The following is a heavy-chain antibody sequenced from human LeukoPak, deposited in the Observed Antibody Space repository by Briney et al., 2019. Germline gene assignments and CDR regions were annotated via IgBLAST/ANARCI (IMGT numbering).Heavy chain of an antibody. CDR3: AKEILYCSSASCYAVFDY. CDR1: GFTFSSYG. Sequence: GGSLRLSCAASGFTFSSYGMHWVRQAPGKGLEWVAVISYDGSNKYYADSVKGRFTISRDNSKNTLYLQMNSLRAEDTAVYYCAKEILYCSSASCYAVFDYWGQGTLVTVSS. D-gene: IGHD2-2*01. J-gene: IGHJ4*02. V-gene: IGHV3-30*18. CDR2: ISYDGSNK.